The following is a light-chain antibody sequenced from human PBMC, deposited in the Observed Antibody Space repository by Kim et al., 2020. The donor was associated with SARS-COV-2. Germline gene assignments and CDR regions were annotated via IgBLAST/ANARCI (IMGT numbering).Light chain of an antibody. J-gene: IGKJ1*01. CDR2: DAS. CDR3: QQYNSYSRT. CDR1: QSISNW. V-gene: IGKV1-5*01. Sequence: DIQMTQSPSTLSASVGDRVTITCRASQSISNWLAWYQQKPGKAPKLLIYDASNFESGVPSRFSGSGSGTEFTLTISSLQPDDCATYHCQQYNSYSRTFGQGTKVEIK.